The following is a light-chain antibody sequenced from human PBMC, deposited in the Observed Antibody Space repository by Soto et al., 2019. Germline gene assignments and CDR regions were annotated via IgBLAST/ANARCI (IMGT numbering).Light chain of an antibody. CDR1: QSLLHSSGYNC. J-gene: IGKJ5*01. CDR3: MQALQTPLT. Sequence: DIVLTQSPLSLPVTPGEPASISCRSSQSLLHSSGYNCVDWYLQKPGQSPQLLIYLVSNRASGVPERFSGSGSGTDFTLKISRVEAEDVGHYYCMQALQTPLTFGQGTRLEIK. CDR2: LVS. V-gene: IGKV2-28*01.